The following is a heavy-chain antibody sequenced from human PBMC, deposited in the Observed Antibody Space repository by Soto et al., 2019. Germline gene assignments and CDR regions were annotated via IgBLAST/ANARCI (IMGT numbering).Heavy chain of an antibody. CDR2: FIPIFGAA. D-gene: IGHD3-22*01. CDR3: ARGRAPYYYDSSGYYSLLNGMDV. V-gene: IGHV1-69*13. CDR1: GGTFRSCA. Sequence: SVKGSCKAAGGTFRSCAISWVRQAPGQGLEWMGEFIPIFGAANYPQKFRGGVTITADESTSTAYMELSSLRSEDTAVYYCARGRAPYYYDSSGYYSLLNGMDVWGQGTTVTVS. J-gene: IGHJ6*02.